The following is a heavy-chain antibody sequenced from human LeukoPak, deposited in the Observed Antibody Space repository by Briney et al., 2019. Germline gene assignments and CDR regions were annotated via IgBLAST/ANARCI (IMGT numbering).Heavy chain of an antibody. Sequence: SETLSLTCTVSGSSISSHYWSWIRQPPGKGLEWIGYIYYSGSTNYNPSLKSRVTISVDTSKNQFSLKLSSVTAADTAVYYCARGKDLFDYWGQGTLVTVSS. J-gene: IGHJ4*02. CDR2: IYYSGST. CDR1: GSSISSHY. V-gene: IGHV4-59*11. CDR3: ARGKDLFDY. D-gene: IGHD4-23*01.